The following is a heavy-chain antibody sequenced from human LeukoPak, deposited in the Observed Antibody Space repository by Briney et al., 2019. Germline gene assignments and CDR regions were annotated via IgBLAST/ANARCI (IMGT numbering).Heavy chain of an antibody. Sequence: ASVKVSCKTSGFTFTGYYIHWVRQAPGQRFEWLGWINPSTGGTDYAQKFQGWVTMTRDTSISTAYMELSRLRFDDTAVYYCAREGYYYDSSGYSEFDYWGQGTLVTVSS. V-gene: IGHV1-2*04. CDR3: AREGYYYDSSGYSEFDY. CDR2: INPSTGGT. D-gene: IGHD3-22*01. J-gene: IGHJ4*02. CDR1: GFTFTGYY.